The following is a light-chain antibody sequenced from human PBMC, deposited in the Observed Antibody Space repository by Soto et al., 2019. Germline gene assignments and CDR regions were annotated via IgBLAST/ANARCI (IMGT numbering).Light chain of an antibody. CDR3: QQYFSWWT. Sequence: EIVMTQSPATLSVSPGERATLSFRASQSASIKLAGYQQRSGQGPRLLIYGASSRVTGFPARFSGSGSGTDFTLTISSLQSEDFAVYHCQQYFSWWTFGQGPKVDI. J-gene: IGKJ1*01. CDR1: QSASIK. CDR2: GAS. V-gene: IGKV3-15*01.